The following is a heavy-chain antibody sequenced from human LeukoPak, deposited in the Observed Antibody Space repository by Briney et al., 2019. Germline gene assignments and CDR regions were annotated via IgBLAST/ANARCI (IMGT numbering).Heavy chain of an antibody. CDR3: ARVPAARIPYFDY. Sequence: GGSLRLSCAASGFTVSSNYMSWVRQAPGKGLEWVSVIYSGGSTYYADSVKGRFTISRDNSKNTLYLQMNSLRAEDTAVYYCARVPAARIPYFDYWGQGTLVTVSS. V-gene: IGHV3-53*01. D-gene: IGHD2-2*01. J-gene: IGHJ4*02. CDR1: GFTVSSNY. CDR2: IYSGGST.